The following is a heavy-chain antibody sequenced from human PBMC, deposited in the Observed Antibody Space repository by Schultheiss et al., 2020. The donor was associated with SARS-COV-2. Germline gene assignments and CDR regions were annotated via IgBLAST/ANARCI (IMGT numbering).Heavy chain of an antibody. J-gene: IGHJ6*02. CDR1: GFTFSSYA. V-gene: IGHV3-23*01. CDR2: ISGSGGST. CDR3: ARAPHRRDRGAARPTQYYYYYGMDV. Sequence: GGSLRLSCAASGFTFSSYAMSWVRQAPGKGLEWVSAISGSGGSTYYADSVKGRFTISRDNSKNTLYLQMNSLRAEDTAVYYCARAPHRRDRGAARPTQYYYYYGMDVWGQGTTVTVSS. D-gene: IGHD6-6*01.